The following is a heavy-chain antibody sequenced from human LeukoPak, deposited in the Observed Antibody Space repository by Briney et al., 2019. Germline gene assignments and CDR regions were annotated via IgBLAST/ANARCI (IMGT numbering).Heavy chain of an antibody. V-gene: IGHV3-23*01. D-gene: IGHD6-6*01. CDR3: VKASSSSPQYNWFDA. CDR2: VSGTGGRT. CDR1: GFTFSTYA. J-gene: IGHJ5*02. Sequence: GGSLRLSCAASGFTFSTYAMSWVRQAPGKGLEWVSVVSGTGGRTYYADSVKGRFTTSRDNSKNTLYLQMDSLRAEDTALYYCVKASSSSPQYNWFDAWGQGTLVTVSS.